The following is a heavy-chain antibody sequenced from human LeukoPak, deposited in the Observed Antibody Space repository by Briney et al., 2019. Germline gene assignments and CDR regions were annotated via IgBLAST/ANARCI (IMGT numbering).Heavy chain of an antibody. V-gene: IGHV4-59*01. CDR3: ARGIGGYSYGFDAFDI. CDR1: GGSISSYY. D-gene: IGHD5-18*01. J-gene: IGHJ3*02. Sequence: PSETLSLTCTVSGGSISSYYWSWIRQPPGKGLEWIGYIYYSGSTNYNPSLKSRVTISVDTSKNQFSLKLSSVTAADTAVYYCARGIGGYSYGFDAFDIWGQGTMVTVSS. CDR2: IYYSGST.